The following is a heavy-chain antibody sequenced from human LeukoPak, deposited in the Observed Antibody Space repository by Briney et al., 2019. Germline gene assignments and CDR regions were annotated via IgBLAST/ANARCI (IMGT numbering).Heavy chain of an antibody. D-gene: IGHD2-21*02. J-gene: IGHJ4*02. Sequence: KPGGSLRLSCAASGFTFSDYYMSWIRQAPGKGLEWVSYISSSGSTIYYADSVKGRFTISRDSAKNSLYLQMNSLRAEDTAVYYCARLVVVTAIFPVVLAQKIYYFDYWGQGTLVTVSS. V-gene: IGHV3-11*04. CDR1: GFTFSDYY. CDR2: ISSSGSTI. CDR3: ARLVVVTAIFPVVLAQKIYYFDY.